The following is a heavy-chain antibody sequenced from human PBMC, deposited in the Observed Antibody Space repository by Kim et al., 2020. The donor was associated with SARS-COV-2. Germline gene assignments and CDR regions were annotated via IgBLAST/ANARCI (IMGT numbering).Heavy chain of an antibody. CDR3: ATEPLTTVTTEFDY. CDR1: GFTFSSYG. J-gene: IGHJ4*02. V-gene: IGHV3-30*03. D-gene: IGHD4-17*01. CDR2: ISYDGSNK. Sequence: GGSLRLSCAASGFTFSSYGMHWVRQAPGKGLEWVAVISYDGSNKYYADSVKGRFTISRDNSKNTLYLQMNSLRAEDTAVYYCATEPLTTVTTEFDYWGQGTLVTVSS.